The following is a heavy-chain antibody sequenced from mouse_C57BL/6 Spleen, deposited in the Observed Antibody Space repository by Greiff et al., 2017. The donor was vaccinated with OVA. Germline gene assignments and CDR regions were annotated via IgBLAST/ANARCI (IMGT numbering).Heavy chain of an antibody. V-gene: IGHV1-26*01. CDR2: INPNNGGT. D-gene: IGHD2-2*01. CDR1: GYTFTDYY. J-gene: IGHJ4*01. Sequence: EVQLQQSGPELVKPGASVKISCKASGYTFTDYYMNWVKQSHGKSLEWIGDINPNNGGTSYNQKFKGKATLTVDKSSSTTYMELRSLTSEDSAVDYCARAGGLGAMDYWGQGTSVTVSS. CDR3: ARAGGLGAMDY.